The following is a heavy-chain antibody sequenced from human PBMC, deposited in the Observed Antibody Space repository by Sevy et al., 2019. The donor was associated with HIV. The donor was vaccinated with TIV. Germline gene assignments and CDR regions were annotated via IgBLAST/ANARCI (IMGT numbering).Heavy chain of an antibody. CDR1: GFTFSSHD. D-gene: IGHD6-25*01. CDR3: ARGQRLAPPWGFDL. CDR2: IGTVGDT. V-gene: IGHV3-13*01. J-gene: IGHJ2*01. Sequence: GGSLRLSCAAFGFTFSSHDMHWVRQATGKGLEWISSIGTVGDTYYIGSVKGRFTISREDAKKSFYLQMNSLRDDDTAVYYCARGQRLAPPWGFDLWGRGTLVTVSS.